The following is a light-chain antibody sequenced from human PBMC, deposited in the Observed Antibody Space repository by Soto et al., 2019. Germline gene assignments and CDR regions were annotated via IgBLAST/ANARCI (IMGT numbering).Light chain of an antibody. J-gene: IGKJ1*01. CDR1: QRVSSKN. CDR3: QQYDTSPRT. CDR2: DAS. V-gene: IGKV3-20*01. Sequence: EIVLTQSPDTLSLSPGEGATLSCRASQRVSSKNLAWYQQRPGQAPRLLIYDASKRATGIPDRFSGSGSATDFTLTITSFEPEDFAVYYCQQYDTSPRTFGQGTKVETK.